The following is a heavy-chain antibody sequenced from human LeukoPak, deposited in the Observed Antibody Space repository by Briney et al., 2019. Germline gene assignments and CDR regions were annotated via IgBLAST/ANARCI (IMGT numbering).Heavy chain of an antibody. CDR2: INTNTGNP. CDR3: ARARIAARPLANNWFDP. CDR1: GYTFTSYA. J-gene: IGHJ5*02. D-gene: IGHD6-6*01. Sequence: ASVKVSCKASGYTFTSYAMNWVRQAPGQGLEWMGWINTNTGNPTYAQGFTGRFVFSLDTSVSTAYLQISSLKAEDTAVYYRARARIAARPLANNWFDPWGQGTLVTVSS. V-gene: IGHV7-4-1*02.